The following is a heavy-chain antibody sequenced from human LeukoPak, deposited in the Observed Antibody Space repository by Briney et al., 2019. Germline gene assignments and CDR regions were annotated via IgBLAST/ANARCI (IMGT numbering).Heavy chain of an antibody. V-gene: IGHV3-23*01. J-gene: IGHJ6*03. CDR2: ISGSGGST. CDR1: GFTFDDYG. CDR3: AKDTPYYMDV. Sequence: GGSLRLSCVASGFTFDDYGISWVRQAPGKGLEWVSAISGSGGSTYYADSVKGRFTISRDNSKNTLYLQMNSLRAEDTAVYYCAKDTPYYMDVWGKGTTVTVSS.